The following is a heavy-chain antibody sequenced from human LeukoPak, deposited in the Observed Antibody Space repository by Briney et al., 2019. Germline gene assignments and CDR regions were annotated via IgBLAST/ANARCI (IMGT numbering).Heavy chain of an antibody. D-gene: IGHD3-10*01. CDR2: INHSGST. CDR1: GGSFSGYY. Sequence: PSETLSLTCAAYGGSFSGYYWSWIRQPPGKGLEWIGEINHSGSTNYNPSLKSRVTISVDTSKNQFSLKLSSVTAADTAVYYWARGLLDTMVRGVIHYYYGMDVWGKGTTVTVSS. V-gene: IGHV4-34*01. J-gene: IGHJ6*04. CDR3: ARGLLDTMVRGVIHYYYGMDV.